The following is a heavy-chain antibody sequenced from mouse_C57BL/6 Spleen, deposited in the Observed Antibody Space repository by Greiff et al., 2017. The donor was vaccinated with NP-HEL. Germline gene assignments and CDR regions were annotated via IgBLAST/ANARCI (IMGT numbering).Heavy chain of an antibody. V-gene: IGHV1-76*01. CDR3: AREDSSGYVPFAY. CDR1: GYTFTDYY. D-gene: IGHD3-2*02. J-gene: IGHJ3*01. Sequence: VKLQESGAELVRPGASVKLSCKASGYTFTDYYINWVKQRPGQGLEWIARIYPGSGNTYYNEKFKGKATLTAEKSSSTAYMQLSSLTSEDSAVYFCAREDSSGYVPFAYWGQGTLVTVSA. CDR2: IYPGSGNT.